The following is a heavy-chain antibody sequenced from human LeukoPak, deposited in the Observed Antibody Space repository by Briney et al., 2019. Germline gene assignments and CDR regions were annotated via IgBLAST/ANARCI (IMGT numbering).Heavy chain of an antibody. V-gene: IGHV3-21*01. CDR1: GFTFSSYS. CDR3: ARWTNSGWGPKYYFDY. CDR2: ISSSSSYI. D-gene: IGHD6-19*01. Sequence: GGSLTLSGAASGFTFSSYSMNWVRQAPGKGLAWVSSISSSSSYIYCADSVKGRFTISRDNDKNSLYLQMNSLRAEDTAVYYCARWTNSGWGPKYYFDYWGQGTLVTVSS. J-gene: IGHJ4*02.